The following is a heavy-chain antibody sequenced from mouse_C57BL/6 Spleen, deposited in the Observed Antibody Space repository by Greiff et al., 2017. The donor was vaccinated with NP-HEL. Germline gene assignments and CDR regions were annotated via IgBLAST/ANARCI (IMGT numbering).Heavy chain of an antibody. J-gene: IGHJ1*03. D-gene: IGHD2-5*01. V-gene: IGHV1-26*01. CDR3: ASYYSNPDWYFDV. Sequence: VQLQQSGPELVKPGASVKISCKASGYTFTDYYMNWVKQSHGKSLEWIGDINPNNGGTSYNQKFKGKATLTVDKSSSTAYMELRSLTSEDSAVYYCASYYSNPDWYFDVWGTGTTVTVSS. CDR2: INPNNGGT. CDR1: GYTFTDYY.